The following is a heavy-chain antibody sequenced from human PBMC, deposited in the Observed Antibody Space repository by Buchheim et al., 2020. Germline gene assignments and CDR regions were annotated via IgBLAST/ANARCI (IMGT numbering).Heavy chain of an antibody. J-gene: IGHJ5*02. V-gene: IGHV4-34*01. CDR3: ARGWAKWEPLRTGWFDP. Sequence: QVQLQQWGAGLLKPSETLSLTCAVYGGSFSGYYWSWIRQPPGKGLEWIGEINHSGSTNYNPSLKSRATISVDTSKNQFSLKLSSVTAADTAVYYCARGWAKWEPLRTGWFDPWGQGTL. CDR2: INHSGST. CDR1: GGSFSGYY. D-gene: IGHD1-26*01.